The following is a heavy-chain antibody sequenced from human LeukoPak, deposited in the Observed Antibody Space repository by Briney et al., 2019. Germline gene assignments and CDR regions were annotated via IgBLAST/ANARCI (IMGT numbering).Heavy chain of an antibody. CDR2: IYTSGST. Sequence: SETLSLTCTVSGGSISSYYWSWIRQPAGKGLEWIGRIYTSGSTNYNPSLKSRVTMSVDTSKNQFSLKLSSVTAADTAVYYCARDASRLGYCSSTSCSNWFDPWGQGTLVTVSS. CDR3: ARDASRLGYCSSTSCSNWFDP. J-gene: IGHJ5*02. V-gene: IGHV4-4*07. CDR1: GGSISSYY. D-gene: IGHD2-2*01.